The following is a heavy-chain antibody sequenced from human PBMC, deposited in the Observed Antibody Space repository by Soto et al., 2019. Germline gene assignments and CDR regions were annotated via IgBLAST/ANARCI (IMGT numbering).Heavy chain of an antibody. CDR2: IYYSGST. V-gene: IGHV4-59*01. D-gene: IGHD3-10*01. CDR3: ASAGGDYYGSGALDV. CDR1: GGSISSYY. Sequence: QVPLQESGPGLVKPSETLSLTCTVSGGSISSYYWSWIRQPPGKGLEWIGYIYYSGSTNYNPSLKRRVTISVDTSKNQFSLKLSSVTAADTAVYYCASAGGDYYGSGALDVWGQGTTVTVSS. J-gene: IGHJ6*02.